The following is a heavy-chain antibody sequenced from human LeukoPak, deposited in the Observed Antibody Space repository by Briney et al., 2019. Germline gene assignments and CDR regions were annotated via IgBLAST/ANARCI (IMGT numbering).Heavy chain of an antibody. CDR3: ARATDYYDSSGPGGGNWFEP. CDR2: INAGNGNT. D-gene: IGHD3-22*01. V-gene: IGHV1-3*01. CDR1: GYTFTSYA. Sequence: EASVKVSCKASGYTFTSYAMHWVRQAPGQRLEWMGWINAGNGNTKYSQKFQGRVTIARDTSASTAYMELSSLRSEDTAVYYCARATDYYDSSGPGGGNWFEPWGQGTLVTVSS. J-gene: IGHJ5*02.